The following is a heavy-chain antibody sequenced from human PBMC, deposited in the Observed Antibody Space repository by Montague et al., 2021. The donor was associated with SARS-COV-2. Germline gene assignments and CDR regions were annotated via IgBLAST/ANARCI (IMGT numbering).Heavy chain of an antibody. CDR3: AREKDTSGYILRY. V-gene: IGHV3-53*01. Sequence: RLSWSASGFTVSSNYMTWVRQAPGKGLEWVSVIYKDGRTYYADSVKGRFTVSRDTSKNTLYLQMHSLRAEDTAVYYCAREKDTSGYILRYWGQGTLVTVSS. J-gene: IGHJ4*02. D-gene: IGHD3-9*01. CDR1: GFTVSSNY. CDR2: IYKDGRT.